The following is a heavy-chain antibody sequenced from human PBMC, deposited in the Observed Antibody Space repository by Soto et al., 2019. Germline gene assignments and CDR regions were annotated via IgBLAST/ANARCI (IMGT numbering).Heavy chain of an antibody. V-gene: IGHV3-15*01. Sequence: EVQLVESGGGLVKPGGSLRLSCAASGFTFSNAWMSWVRQAPGKGLEWVGRIKSKTDGGTTDYAAPVKGRFTISRDDSKNTLYLQMDSLKTEDTAVYYCTTDSRARFKVHYASTEYWYFDLWGRGTLVTVSS. CDR3: TTDSRARFKVHYASTEYWYFDL. J-gene: IGHJ2*01. CDR1: GFTFSNAW. CDR2: IKSKTDGGTT. D-gene: IGHD4-17*01.